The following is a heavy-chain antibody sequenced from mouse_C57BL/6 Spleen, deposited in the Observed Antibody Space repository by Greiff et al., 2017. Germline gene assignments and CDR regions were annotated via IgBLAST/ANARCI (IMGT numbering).Heavy chain of an antibody. Sequence: QVQLQQPGAELVRPGSSVKLSCKASGYTFTSYWMHWVKQRPIQGLEWIGNIDPSDSETHYNQKFKDKATLTVDKSSSTAYMQLSSLTSEDSAVYYCARPGVANYYFDYWGQGTTLTVSS. CDR2: IDPSDSET. J-gene: IGHJ2*01. V-gene: IGHV1-52*01. CDR1: GYTFTSYW. CDR3: ARPGVANYYFDY.